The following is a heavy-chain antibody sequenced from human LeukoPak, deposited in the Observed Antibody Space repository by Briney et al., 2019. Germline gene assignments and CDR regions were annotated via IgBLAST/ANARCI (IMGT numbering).Heavy chain of an antibody. CDR3: ARGYRAPQTFYSYHYFDF. Sequence: SETLSLTCSAYGGSFSGYYWNWIRQPPGKGLEWIGEINHFGSIKYNPSLMTRVTISGDTSKKQFSLKVNSVTAADTAVYYCARGYRAPQTFYSYHYFDFWAQGTLVTVSS. CDR2: INHFGSI. J-gene: IGHJ4*02. D-gene: IGHD5-18*01. CDR1: GGSFSGYY. V-gene: IGHV4-34*01.